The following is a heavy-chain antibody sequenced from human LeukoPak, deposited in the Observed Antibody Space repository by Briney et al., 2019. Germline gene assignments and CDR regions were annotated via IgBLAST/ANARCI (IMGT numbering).Heavy chain of an antibody. Sequence: GRSLRLSCAASGFTFSSYAMHWVRQAPGKGLEWVAVISYDGSNKYYADSVKGRFTISRDNSKNTLYLQMNSLRAEDTAVYYCARGGENSSGWFGYYYYGMDVWGQGTTVTVSS. D-gene: IGHD6-19*01. CDR1: GFTFSSYA. CDR3: ARGGENSSGWFGYYYYGMDV. CDR2: ISYDGSNK. V-gene: IGHV3-30-3*01. J-gene: IGHJ6*02.